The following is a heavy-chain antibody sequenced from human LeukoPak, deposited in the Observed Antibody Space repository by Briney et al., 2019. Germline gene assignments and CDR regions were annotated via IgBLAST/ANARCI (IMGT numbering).Heavy chain of an antibody. CDR2: IIPSFGTA. Sequence: SVKVSCKASGGTLSSYAISWVRQAPGQGLEWMGGIIPSFGTANYAQKFQGRVTITADESTSTAYMELSSLRSEDTAVYYCARAESRYYYDSSGYIKDAFDIWGQGTMVTVSS. CDR1: GGTLSSYA. V-gene: IGHV1-69*13. J-gene: IGHJ3*02. D-gene: IGHD3-22*01. CDR3: ARAESRYYYDSSGYIKDAFDI.